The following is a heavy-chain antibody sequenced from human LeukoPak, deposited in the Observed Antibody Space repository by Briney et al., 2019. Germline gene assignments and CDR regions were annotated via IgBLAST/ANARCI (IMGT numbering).Heavy chain of an antibody. CDR3: ARHFKISRSPSEFCTGGSCHSQSLGRNWFDP. Sequence: PSQTLSLTCTVSGGSISSGSYYWSWIRQPAGKGLEWIGRIYTTGSTNYNPSLKSRLTISVDTSKNQFSLKLSSVTAADTAVYFCARHFKISRSPSEFCTGGSCHSQSLGRNWFDPWGQGTLVTVSS. CDR2: IYTTGST. D-gene: IGHD2-15*01. V-gene: IGHV4-61*02. J-gene: IGHJ5*02. CDR1: GGSISSGSYY.